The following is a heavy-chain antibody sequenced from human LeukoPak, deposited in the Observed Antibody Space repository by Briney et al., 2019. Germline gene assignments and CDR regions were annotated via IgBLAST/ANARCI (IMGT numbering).Heavy chain of an antibody. CDR1: GGSISSYY. V-gene: IGHV4-59*01. CDR2: IYDTGNT. D-gene: IGHD3-22*01. J-gene: IGHJ4*02. Sequence: SETLSLTCTISGGSISSYYWSWVRQPPGKGLEWIGHIYDTGNTNYNPSLESRVTISVDTSKNQFSLRLTSVTAADTAVYFCARATPWLLPGYWGQGTLVTVSS. CDR3: ARATPWLLPGY.